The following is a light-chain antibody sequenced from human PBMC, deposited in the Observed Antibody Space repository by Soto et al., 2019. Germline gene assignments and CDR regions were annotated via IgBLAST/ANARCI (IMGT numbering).Light chain of an antibody. Sequence: QSVLTQPASVSGSPGQSITISCTGTSSDVGSYNLVSWYQQHPGKAPKLMIYEGSKRPSGVSNRFSGSKSGNTVSLTISGLQAEDEADYYWCSYAGSSTSPYVFGTGTKVPV. CDR3: CSYAGSSTSPYV. J-gene: IGLJ1*01. V-gene: IGLV2-23*01. CDR1: SSDVGSYNL. CDR2: EGS.